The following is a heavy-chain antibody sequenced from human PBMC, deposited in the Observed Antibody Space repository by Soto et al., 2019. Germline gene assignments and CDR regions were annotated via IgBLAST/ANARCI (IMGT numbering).Heavy chain of an antibody. CDR3: AREKLDYFDY. CDR1: GYTFTSYD. V-gene: IGHV1-8*01. Sequence: QVQLVQSGAEVKKPGASLKVSCKASGYTFTSYDITWVRQATGQGLEWMGWMNPNSGNTGYAQQFQGRVTMTRNISISTAYMELSSLRSEDTAVYYSAREKLDYFDYWGQGTLVTVSS. J-gene: IGHJ4*02. CDR2: MNPNSGNT.